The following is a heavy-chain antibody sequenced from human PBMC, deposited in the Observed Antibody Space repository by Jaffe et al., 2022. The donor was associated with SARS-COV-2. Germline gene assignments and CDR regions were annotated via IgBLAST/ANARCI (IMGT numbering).Heavy chain of an antibody. Sequence: QVQLVESGGGVVQPGRSLRLSCAASGFTFSSYAMHWVRQAPGKGLEWVAVISYDGSNKYYADSVKGRFTISRDNSKNTLYLQMNSLRAEDTAVYYCARSYCGGDCYSVDYWGQGTLVTVSS. V-gene: IGHV3-30-3*01. D-gene: IGHD2-21*02. CDR2: ISYDGSNK. CDR1: GFTFSSYA. J-gene: IGHJ4*02. CDR3: ARSYCGGDCYSVDY.